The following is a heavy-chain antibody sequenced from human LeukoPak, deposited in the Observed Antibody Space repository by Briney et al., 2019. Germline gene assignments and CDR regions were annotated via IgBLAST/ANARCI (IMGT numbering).Heavy chain of an antibody. CDR1: GFTVSSNY. J-gene: IGHJ4*02. V-gene: IGHV3-53*01. CDR2: IYSGGST. D-gene: IGHD3-10*01. Sequence: GGSLRLSCAASGFTVSSNYMSWVRQAPGKGLEWVSVIYSGGSTYYADSVKGRFTISRDNSKSTLYIQMNSLRAEDTAVYYCARAKPKNMVRGLIRWRESRYYFDYWGQGTLVTVSS. CDR3: ARAKPKNMVRGLIRWRESRYYFDY.